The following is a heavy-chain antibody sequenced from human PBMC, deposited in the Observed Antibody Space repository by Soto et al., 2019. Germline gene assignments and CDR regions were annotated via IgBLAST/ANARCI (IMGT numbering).Heavy chain of an antibody. CDR3: AGDKKNSDYYSGMDV. D-gene: IGHD3-10*01. Sequence: SETLSLTCTVSGVSVSSGNYYGSWIRQPPGKGLEWIGYMYYRGSTHSNPSLKNRVTFLVDTSKNQFSLRLTSVTAADSAVYYCAGDKKNSDYYSGMDVWGQGKTVTVSS. CDR2: MYYRGST. J-gene: IGHJ6*02. CDR1: GVSVSSGNYY. V-gene: IGHV4-30-4*01.